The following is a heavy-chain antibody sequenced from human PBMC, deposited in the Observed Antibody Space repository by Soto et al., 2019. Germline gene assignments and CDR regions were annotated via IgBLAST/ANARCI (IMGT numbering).Heavy chain of an antibody. CDR2: IYHSGST. J-gene: IGHJ5*02. CDR3: ARSSYYYDSSGYPNWFDP. V-gene: IGHV4-38-2*01. Sequence: SETLSLTCAVSGYSISSGYYWGWIRQPPGKGLEWIGSIYHSGSTYYNPSLKSRVTISVDTSKNQFSLKLSSVTAADTAVYYFARSSYYYDSSGYPNWFDPWGQGTLVTVSS. D-gene: IGHD3-22*01. CDR1: GYSISSGYY.